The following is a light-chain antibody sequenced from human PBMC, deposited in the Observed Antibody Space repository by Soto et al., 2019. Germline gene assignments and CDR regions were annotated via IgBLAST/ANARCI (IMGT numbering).Light chain of an antibody. CDR3: QHYNSYSEA. V-gene: IGKV1-5*03. CDR2: KAS. J-gene: IGKJ1*01. Sequence: DILLTQSPSFLSASVGERVTITCRASQTISSWLAWYQQKPGKAPKLLIYKASTLKSGVPSRFSGSGSGTEFTLTISSLQPDDFATYYCQHYNSYSEAFGQGTKVDIK. CDR1: QTISSW.